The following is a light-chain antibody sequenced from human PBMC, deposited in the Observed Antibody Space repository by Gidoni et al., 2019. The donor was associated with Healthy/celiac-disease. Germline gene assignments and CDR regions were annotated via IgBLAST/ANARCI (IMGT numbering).Light chain of an antibody. CDR2: DSS. Sequence: EIVLTQSPATLSLSPGERATLSCRASESVSSYLAWYQQKPGQAPRLLIYDSSNRATGSPARFSGSGSGTEFTLTISSLEPEDFAVYYCQQRSNWPPLNFGGGTKVEIK. CDR1: ESVSSY. CDR3: QQRSNWPPLN. V-gene: IGKV3-11*01. J-gene: IGKJ4*01.